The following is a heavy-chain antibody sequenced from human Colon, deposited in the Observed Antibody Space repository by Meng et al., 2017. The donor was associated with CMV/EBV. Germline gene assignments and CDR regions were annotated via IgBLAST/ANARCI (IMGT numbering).Heavy chain of an antibody. CDR1: GGSISSGGYY. CDR3: AGGNDSRKSGY. Sequence: CTGSGGSISSGGYYWSWIRQHPKKGLEWIGSIYYSGSTYYNPSLKGRNTISVDASKNQFSLKLSSVTAADTAVYYCAGGNDSRKSGYWGQGSLVTVSS. D-gene: IGHD3-22*01. V-gene: IGHV4-31*03. CDR2: IYYSGST. J-gene: IGHJ4*02.